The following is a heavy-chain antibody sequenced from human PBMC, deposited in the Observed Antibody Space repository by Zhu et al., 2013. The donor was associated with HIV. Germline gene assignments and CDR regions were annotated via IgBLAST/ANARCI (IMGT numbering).Heavy chain of an antibody. J-gene: IGHJ4*02. CDR3: AKGITYYYDSSGSPEFDY. CDR2: ISYDGSNK. D-gene: IGHD3-22*01. CDR1: GFTFSSYG. Sequence: VQLVESGGGVVQPGRSLRLSCAASGFTFSSYGMHWVRQAPGKGLEWVAVISYDGSNKYYADSVKGRFTISRDNSKNTLYLQMNSLRAEDTAVYYCAKGITYYYDSSGSPEFDYWGQGTLVTVSS. V-gene: IGHV3-30*18.